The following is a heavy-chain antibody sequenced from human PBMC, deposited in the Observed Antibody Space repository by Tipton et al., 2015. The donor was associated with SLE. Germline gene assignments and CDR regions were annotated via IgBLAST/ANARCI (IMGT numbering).Heavy chain of an antibody. Sequence: TLSLTCTISGGSVSSASYYWTWIRQPPGKGMEWLGYIFYSGDATYHPSLKSRVTISIDTSKNQFSLKLTSVTAADMAVYYCARELGSSGWSLDSWGQGIPVTVSS. CDR1: GGSVSSASYY. V-gene: IGHV4-61*01. CDR2: IFYSGDA. CDR3: ARELGSSGWSLDS. J-gene: IGHJ4*02. D-gene: IGHD6-13*01.